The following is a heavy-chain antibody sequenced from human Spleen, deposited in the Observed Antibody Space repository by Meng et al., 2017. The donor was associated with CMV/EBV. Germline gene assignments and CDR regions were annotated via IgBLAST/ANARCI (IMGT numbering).Heavy chain of an antibody. CDR2: ISSSSRDT. J-gene: IGHJ4*02. Sequence: GFGISGYNMHWVRQAPGEGLEWVSSISSSSRDTDYADSVKGRFTISRDNAKNALYMQMSSLRAEDTAVYYCARIYCTDGVCSTPFDYWGQGTLVTVSS. D-gene: IGHD2-8*01. CDR1: GFGISGYN. CDR3: ARIYCTDGVCSTPFDY. V-gene: IGHV3-21*01.